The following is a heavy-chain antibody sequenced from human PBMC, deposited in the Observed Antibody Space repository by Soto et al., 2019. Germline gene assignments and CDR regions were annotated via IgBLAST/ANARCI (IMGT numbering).Heavy chain of an antibody. CDR1: GGSVRDGSYY. CDR3: ARAAVTHERYHYGMDV. Sequence: SETLSLTCTVSGGSVRDGSYYWAWLRQPPGKGLEWIGHIYHSGSTIYNPSLKSRVTISIDTSKNQFSLRLTSVTAADTAVYYCARAAVTHERYHYGMDVWGQGTTVTVSS. CDR2: IYHSGST. D-gene: IGHD4-17*01. J-gene: IGHJ6*02. V-gene: IGHV4-61*01.